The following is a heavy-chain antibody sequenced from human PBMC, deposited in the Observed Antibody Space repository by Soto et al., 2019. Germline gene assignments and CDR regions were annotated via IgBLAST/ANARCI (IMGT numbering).Heavy chain of an antibody. J-gene: IGHJ2*01. CDR1: GYTFTHYG. Sequence: QVQLLQSGAEVKKPGASVKISCKASGYTFTHYGITWVRQTPGQGLEWMGWINSFSGDTNYPQKLQGRLTMTTDTSTHAVYLALRHLRSDDTAVYYCARDLPSGGKHWYFDIWGRGTLVTVSS. V-gene: IGHV1-18*01. D-gene: IGHD2-15*01. CDR3: ARDLPSGGKHWYFDI. CDR2: INSFSGDT.